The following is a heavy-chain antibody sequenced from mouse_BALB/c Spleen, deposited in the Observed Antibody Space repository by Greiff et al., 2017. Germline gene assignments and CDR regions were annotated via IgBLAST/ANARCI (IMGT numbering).Heavy chain of an antibody. CDR3: ARYYGYFDY. Sequence: EVKVEESGGGLVQPGGSRKLSCAASGFTFSSFGMHWVRQAPEKGLEWVAYISSGSSTIYYADTVKGRFTISRDNPKNTLFLQMTSLRSEDTAMYYCARYYGYFDYWGQGTTLTVSS. CDR2: ISSGSSTI. D-gene: IGHD1-1*01. V-gene: IGHV5-17*02. CDR1: GFTFSSFG. J-gene: IGHJ2*01.